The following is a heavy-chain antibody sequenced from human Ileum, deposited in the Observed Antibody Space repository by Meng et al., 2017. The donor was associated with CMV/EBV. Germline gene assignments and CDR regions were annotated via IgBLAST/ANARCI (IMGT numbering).Heavy chain of an antibody. J-gene: IGHJ2*01. CDR2: ISHSGIT. V-gene: IGHV4-34*01. CDR1: GGCLRYYY. Sequence: QERLEKCGAGLLKPSWTLSLTCGVYGGCLRYYYWSWIRQPPGKGLEWIGEISHSGITNYNPSLKSRVTISIDTSKKQFSLKLSSVTAADTAVYYFARSRVYWYFDLWGRGTLVTVSS. CDR3: ARSRVYWYFDL.